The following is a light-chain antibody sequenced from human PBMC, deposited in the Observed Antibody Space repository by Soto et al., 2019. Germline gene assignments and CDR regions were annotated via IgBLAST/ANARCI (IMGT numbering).Light chain of an antibody. V-gene: IGKV1-39*01. J-gene: IGKJ1*01. CDR2: GAS. CDR1: QTISKY. CDR3: QQSNSIPPWT. Sequence: DIQMTQSPSSLSASVGDRVTIPCRASQTISKYLNWYQHKPGKGPKLLIYGASTLQSGVPSRFSGSGSGTDFTLTISSLQPEDVATYYCQQSNSIPPWTFGQGTKVDIK.